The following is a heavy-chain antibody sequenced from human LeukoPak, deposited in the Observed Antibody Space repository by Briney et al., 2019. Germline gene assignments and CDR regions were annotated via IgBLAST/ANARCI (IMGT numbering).Heavy chain of an antibody. CDR2: ISSSSSTI. CDR3: TRDRDYYDSSGYYWGAFVI. D-gene: IGHD3-22*01. V-gene: IGHV3-48*04. Sequence: GGSLRLSCAASGFTFSSYSMNWVRQAPGKGLEWVSYISSSSSTIYYADSVKGRFTISRDNAKNSLYLQMNSLRAEDTAVYYCTRDRDYYDSSGYYWGAFVIWGQGTMVTVSS. J-gene: IGHJ3*02. CDR1: GFTFSSYS.